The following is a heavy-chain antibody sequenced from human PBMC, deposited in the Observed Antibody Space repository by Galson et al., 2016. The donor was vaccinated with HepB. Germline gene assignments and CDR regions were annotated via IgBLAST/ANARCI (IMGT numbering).Heavy chain of an antibody. CDR2: ISGSGGRT. D-gene: IGHD2/OR15-2a*01. CDR3: VRERRSLYAFGDRWFDP. CDR1: GFTFSTYA. J-gene: IGHJ5*02. Sequence: SLRLSCAGSGFTFSTYAVNWVRQAPGKGLEWVSGISGSGGRTYYADSVKGRFTISRDNSKNTLYLQMKSLRADDTAVYYCVRERRSLYAFGDRWFDPWGQGTLVTVSS. V-gene: IGHV3-23*01.